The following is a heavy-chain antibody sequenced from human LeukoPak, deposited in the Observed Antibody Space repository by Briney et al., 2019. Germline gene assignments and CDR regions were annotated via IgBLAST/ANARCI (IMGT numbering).Heavy chain of an antibody. D-gene: IGHD5-24*01. V-gene: IGHV4-30-4*01. CDR2: INHSGIT. J-gene: IGHJ4*02. CDR3: ARGGRDGYNLDFDY. Sequence: SQTLSLTCTVSGGSISSGDYYWSWIRQPPGKGLEWIGEINHSGITNYNPSLKSRVTISVDTSKNQFSLKLSSVTAADTAVYYCARGGRDGYNLDFDYWGQGTLVTVSS. CDR1: GGSISSGDYY.